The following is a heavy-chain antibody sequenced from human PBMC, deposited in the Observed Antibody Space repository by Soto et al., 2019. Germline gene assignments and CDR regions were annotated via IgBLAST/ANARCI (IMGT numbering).Heavy chain of an antibody. CDR2: ISGNGDTT. CDR3: ARAWRADV. CDR1: GFTFSNYA. D-gene: IGHD1-1*01. Sequence: EVQLVESGGGLVQPGGSLRLSCVASGFTFSNYAMHWVRQAPGKGLECVSVISGNGDTTYYANSVKDRFTISRDNSKDHLYLQMGSLRADDMAVYYCARAWRADVWGQGTIDAVSS. J-gene: IGHJ6*02. V-gene: IGHV3-64*01.